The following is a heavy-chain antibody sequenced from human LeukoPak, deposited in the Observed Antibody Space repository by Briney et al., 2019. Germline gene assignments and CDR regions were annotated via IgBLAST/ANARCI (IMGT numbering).Heavy chain of an antibody. V-gene: IGHV4-59*01. D-gene: IGHD3-22*01. CDR2: IYYSGST. J-gene: IGHJ4*02. CDR1: GGSISSYY. CDR3: ASSHDYDSSGYFVGYYFDY. Sequence: SETLSLTXTVSGGSISSYYWSWIRQPPGKGLEWIGYIYYSGSTNYNPSLKSRVTISVDTSKNQFSLKLSSVTAADTAVYYCASSHDYDSSGYFVGYYFDYWGQGTLVTVSS.